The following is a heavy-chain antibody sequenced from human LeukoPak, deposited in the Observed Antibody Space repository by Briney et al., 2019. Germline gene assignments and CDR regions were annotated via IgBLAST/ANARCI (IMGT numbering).Heavy chain of an antibody. Sequence: GSVKVSCKASGYTFTGYYMHWVRQAPGQGLEWMGWINPNSGGTNYAQKFQGRVTMTRDTSISTAYMELSRLRSDDTAVYYCASKKYGDQEVRYFDYWGQGTLVTVSS. CDR1: GYTFTGYY. CDR2: INPNSGGT. CDR3: ASKKYGDQEVRYFDY. D-gene: IGHD4-17*01. V-gene: IGHV1-2*02. J-gene: IGHJ4*02.